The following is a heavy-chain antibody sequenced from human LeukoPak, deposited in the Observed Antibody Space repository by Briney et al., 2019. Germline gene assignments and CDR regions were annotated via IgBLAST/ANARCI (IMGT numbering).Heavy chain of an antibody. V-gene: IGHV3-23*01. D-gene: IGHD3-10*01. CDR3: AKDMVRGVIVIARDYYYYYMDV. J-gene: IGHJ6*03. Sequence: GGSLRLSCAASGFTFSSYAMSWVRQAPGKGLEWVSAISGSGGSTYYADSVKGRFTISRDNSKNTLYLQMNSLRAEDTAVYYCAKDMVRGVIVIARDYYYYYMDVWGKGTTDTVSS. CDR2: ISGSGGST. CDR1: GFTFSSYA.